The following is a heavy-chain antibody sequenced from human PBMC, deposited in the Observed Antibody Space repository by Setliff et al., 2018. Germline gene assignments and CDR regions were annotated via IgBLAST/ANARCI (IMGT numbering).Heavy chain of an antibody. Sequence: GESLKISCVTSGFAFTSYDMTWVRQAPGKGLEWVASINNGGVSADYTDSVKGRFTISRDNSKNTVYLHMNSLRAEDTAVYYCAKIGRGGTFDQFFQDWGHGTLVTVSS. D-gene: IGHD1-26*01. CDR1: GFAFTSYD. CDR2: INNGGVSA. V-gene: IGHV3-23*01. J-gene: IGHJ1*01. CDR3: AKIGRGGTFDQFFQD.